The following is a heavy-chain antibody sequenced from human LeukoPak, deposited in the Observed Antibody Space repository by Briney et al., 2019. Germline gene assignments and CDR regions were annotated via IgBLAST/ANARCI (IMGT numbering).Heavy chain of an antibody. CDR2: ISYDGSNK. Sequence: GRSLRLSCAASGFTFSNYGMHWVRQAPGKGLEWVAVISYDGSNKYYADSVKGRFTISRDSSKNTLYLQMNSLRVEDTAVYYCVKDSQQVVSGELDYWGQGTLVPVSS. CDR3: VKDSQQVVSGELDY. CDR1: GFTFSNYG. J-gene: IGHJ4*02. V-gene: IGHV3-30*18. D-gene: IGHD6-13*01.